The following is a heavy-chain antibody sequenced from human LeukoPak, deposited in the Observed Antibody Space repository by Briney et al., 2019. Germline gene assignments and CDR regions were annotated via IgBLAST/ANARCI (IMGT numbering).Heavy chain of an antibody. CDR2: ISNSGTTI. CDR1: GFTFGDHY. J-gene: IGHJ4*02. CDR3: PRTSGSYLDY. Sequence: GGSLRLSCAASGFTFGDHYMSWIRQAPGKGLEWVAYISNSGTTIYYGDSVKGRFTISRDNANNSLSLQMTSLRADDRALYYCPRTSGSYLDYWGQGILVTVSS. V-gene: IGHV3-11*04. D-gene: IGHD5-18*01.